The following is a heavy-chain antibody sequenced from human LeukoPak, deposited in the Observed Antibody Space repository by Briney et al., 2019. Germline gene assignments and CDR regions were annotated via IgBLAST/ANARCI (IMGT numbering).Heavy chain of an antibody. V-gene: IGHV3-23*01. CDR3: AKGGSNVDY. CDR2: LGTSGGST. D-gene: IGHD4-11*01. CDR1: GFIFSGYA. Sequence: GGSLRLSCAASGFIFSGYAMSWVREAPGKGLEWVSSLGTSGGSTHYADSVRGRFTISIDNTKNTLYLQMNSLRAEDTALYYCAKGGSNVDYWGQGALVTVSS. J-gene: IGHJ4*02.